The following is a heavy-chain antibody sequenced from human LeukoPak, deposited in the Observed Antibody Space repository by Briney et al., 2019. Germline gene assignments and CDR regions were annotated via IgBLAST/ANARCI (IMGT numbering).Heavy chain of an antibody. CDR1: AYTFTDYY. CDR2: INPSSGDT. V-gene: IGHV1-2*06. D-gene: IGHD1-14*01. CDR3: ETTSAYFYY. J-gene: IGHJ4*02. Sequence: GASVKVSCKASAYTFTDYYVHWVRQAPGQGLEWMGRINPSSGDTNYAQNFQGRVTMTRDTSISTAYMELSRLRSDDTAVYYCETTSAYFYYWGQGTLVTVSS.